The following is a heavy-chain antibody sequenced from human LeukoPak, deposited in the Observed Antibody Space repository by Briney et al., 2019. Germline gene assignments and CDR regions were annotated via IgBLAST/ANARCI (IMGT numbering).Heavy chain of an antibody. CDR2: ISYDGRNN. D-gene: IGHD4-17*01. J-gene: IGHJ5*02. V-gene: IGHV3-30-3*01. CDR1: GFTFSSFA. Sequence: GGSLRLSCAASGFTFSSFAMHWVRQAPGKGLEWVAFISYDGRNNNYADSVKGRFTISRDNSKNTVYLQMNSLRPKDTAVYYCAKVGTYGDFNWFDPWGQGTLVTVSS. CDR3: AKVGTYGDFNWFDP.